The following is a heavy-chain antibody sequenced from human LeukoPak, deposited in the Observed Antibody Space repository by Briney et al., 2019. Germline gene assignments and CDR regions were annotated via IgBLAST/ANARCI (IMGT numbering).Heavy chain of an antibody. J-gene: IGHJ6*02. V-gene: IGHV4-34*01. D-gene: IGHD2-2*01. CDR2: INHSGST. Sequence: SETLSLTCAVYGGSFSGYYWSWIRQPPGKGLEWIGEINHSGSTNYNPSLKSRVTISVDTSKNQFSLKLSSVTAADTAVYYCARGRALPKGYCSSTSCYVAGGLRYYYYGMDVWGQGTTVTVSS. CDR1: GGSFSGYY. CDR3: ARGRALPKGYCSSTSCYVAGGLRYYYYGMDV.